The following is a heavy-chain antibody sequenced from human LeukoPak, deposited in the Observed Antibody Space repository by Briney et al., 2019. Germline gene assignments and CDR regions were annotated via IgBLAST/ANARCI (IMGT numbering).Heavy chain of an antibody. CDR3: AKDSYGGNGVFDY. Sequence: QTGGSLRLSCVASGFTFSSYGMSWVRQAPGKGLEWVSAISGSGGSTYYADSVKGRFTISRDNSKNTLYLQMNGLRAEDTAVYYCAKDSYGGNGVFDYWGQGTLVTVSS. CDR2: ISGSGGST. V-gene: IGHV3-23*01. CDR1: GFTFSSYG. J-gene: IGHJ4*02. D-gene: IGHD4-23*01.